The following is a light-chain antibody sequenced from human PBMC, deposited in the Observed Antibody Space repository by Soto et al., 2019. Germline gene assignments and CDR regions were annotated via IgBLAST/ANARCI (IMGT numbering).Light chain of an antibody. J-gene: IGLJ2*01. Sequence: QYVLTQPRSVSGSPGQSVTISCTGTSSDVGGYNYVSWYQQHPGRAPKLMIYDVSKRPSGVPDRFSGSKSGNTASLTISGRQVEDEADYHCCSYAGSYTFGVFGGGTKLTVL. CDR3: CSYAGSYTFGV. V-gene: IGLV2-11*01. CDR1: SSDVGGYNY. CDR2: DVS.